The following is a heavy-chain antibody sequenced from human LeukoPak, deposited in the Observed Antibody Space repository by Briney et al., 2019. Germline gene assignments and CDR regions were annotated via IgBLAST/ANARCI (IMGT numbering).Heavy chain of an antibody. Sequence: GGSLRLSCASSGFTFSSYSINWVRQAPGKGLEWVSYITRSSDVIYYADSVKGRFTVSRDNAGNSLFLQMNSLRAEDTAVYYCARDPHPTLLTSEKLPYFDYWGQGTLVTVSS. CDR1: GFTFSSYS. CDR2: ITRSSDVI. CDR3: ARDPHPTLLTSEKLPYFDY. D-gene: IGHD4-23*01. J-gene: IGHJ4*02. V-gene: IGHV3-48*01.